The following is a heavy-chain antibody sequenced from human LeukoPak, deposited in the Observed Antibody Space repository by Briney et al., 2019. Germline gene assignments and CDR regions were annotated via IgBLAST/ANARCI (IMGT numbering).Heavy chain of an antibody. CDR1: GGSISSYY. J-gene: IGHJ2*01. Sequence: SETLSLTCTVSGGSISSYYWGWIRQPPGKGLEWIGYIHYSGSTNYNPSLKSRVTISVDTSKNQFSLKLTSVTAADTAVYYCARVYYDILTGSQYFDLWGRGTLVTVSS. V-gene: IGHV4-59*12. CDR2: IHYSGST. D-gene: IGHD3-9*01. CDR3: ARVYYDILTGSQYFDL.